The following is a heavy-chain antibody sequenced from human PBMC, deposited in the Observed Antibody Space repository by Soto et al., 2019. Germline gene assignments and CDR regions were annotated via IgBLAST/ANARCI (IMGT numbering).Heavy chain of an antibody. J-gene: IGHJ4*02. V-gene: IGHV3-11*06. CDR2: ISPKSTYR. Sequence: PGGSLRLSCATSGFPFSDYYMSWIRQAPGKGLEWLSHISPKSTYRNYADSVKGRFTISRDNTKSSLFLQMNSLGVEDTAVYYCERGGGGGLFEHWGQGVLVTVYS. CDR1: GFPFSDYY. CDR3: ERGGGGGLFEH. D-gene: IGHD2-21*01.